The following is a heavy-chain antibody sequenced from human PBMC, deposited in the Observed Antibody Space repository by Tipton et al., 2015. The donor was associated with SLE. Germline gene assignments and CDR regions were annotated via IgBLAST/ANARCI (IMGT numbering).Heavy chain of an antibody. V-gene: IGHV3-53*01. CDR2: IYSGGST. Sequence: SGFTFSSYGMHWVRQAPGKGLEWVSVIYSGGSTYYADSVKGRFTISRDNSKNTLYLQMNSLRAEDTAVYYCARENSGSRDSYYYGMDVWGQGTTATVSS. CDR1: GFTFSSYG. CDR3: ARENSGSRDSYYYGMDV. J-gene: IGHJ6*02. D-gene: IGHD1-26*01.